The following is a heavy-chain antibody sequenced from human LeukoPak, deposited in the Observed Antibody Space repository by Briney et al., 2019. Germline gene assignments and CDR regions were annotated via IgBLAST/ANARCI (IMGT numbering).Heavy chain of an antibody. CDR2: ISSSGSTI. J-gene: IGHJ4*02. V-gene: IGHV3-11*04. Sequence: LSLTCTVSGGSISSYYWSWIRQTPGKGLEWVSYISSSGSTIYYADSVEGRFTISRDNAKNSLYLQMDSLRAEDTAVYYCARWGATGADFDYWGQGTLVTVSS. D-gene: IGHD1-26*01. CDR3: ARWGATGADFDY. CDR1: GGSISSYY.